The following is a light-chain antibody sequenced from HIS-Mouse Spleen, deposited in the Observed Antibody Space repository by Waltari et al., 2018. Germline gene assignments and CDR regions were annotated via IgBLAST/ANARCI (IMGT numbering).Light chain of an antibody. CDR2: EVS. Sequence: QSALTQPPSASGSPGQSVTIPCTGTSSDVGGYNDVTWYQQHPGKAPKLMIYEVSKRPSGVPDRFSGSKSGKTASLTVSGLQAEDEADYYCSSYAGSNNLVFGGGTKLTVL. J-gene: IGLJ2*01. CDR3: SSYAGSNNLV. V-gene: IGLV2-8*01. CDR1: SSDVGGYND.